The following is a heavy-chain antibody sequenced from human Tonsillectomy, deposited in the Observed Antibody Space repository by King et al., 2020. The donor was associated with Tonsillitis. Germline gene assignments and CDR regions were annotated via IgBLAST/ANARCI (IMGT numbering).Heavy chain of an antibody. J-gene: IGHJ4*02. Sequence: VQLVESGAEVKNPGSSVKVSCKASGGTFSSYAISWVRQAPGQGLEWMGGIIPIFGTANYAQKFQGRVTSTADESTSTAYMELSSLRSEDTAVYYCARGFIQAAAGSYFDYWGQGTLVTVSS. CDR3: ARGFIQAAAGSYFDY. V-gene: IGHV1-69*01. CDR2: IIPIFGTA. CDR1: GGTFSSYA. D-gene: IGHD6-13*01.